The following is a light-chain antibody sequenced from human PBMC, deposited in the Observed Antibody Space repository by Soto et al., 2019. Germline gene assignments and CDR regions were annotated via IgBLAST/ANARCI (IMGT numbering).Light chain of an antibody. CDR3: SAYAGSNNFV. Sequence: PASGGWSPGQSVTISYTGTNSDVGDNYVSWYQQHLGKAPKLIIYEVSQRPSGVPDRFSGSKSGNTASLTVSGLQTEDEAAYYCSAYAGSNNFVFGSGTKVTAL. J-gene: IGLJ1*01. CDR1: NSDVGDNY. V-gene: IGLV2-8*01. CDR2: EVS.